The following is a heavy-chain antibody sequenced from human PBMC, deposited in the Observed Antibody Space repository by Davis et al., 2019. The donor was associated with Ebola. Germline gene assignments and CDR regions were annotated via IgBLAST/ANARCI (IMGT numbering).Heavy chain of an antibody. J-gene: IGHJ3*02. D-gene: IGHD6-6*01. CDR2: IYYTGST. CDR1: GGSISSSSCY. Sequence: PSETLSLTCTVSGGSISSSSCYWGWIRQPPGKRLEWIGSIYYTGSTYYSPSLKSRVTISVDKSKNQFSLKLSSVTAADTAVYYCARHKAARKDAFDIWGQGTMVTVSS. CDR3: ARHKAARKDAFDI. V-gene: IGHV4-39*01.